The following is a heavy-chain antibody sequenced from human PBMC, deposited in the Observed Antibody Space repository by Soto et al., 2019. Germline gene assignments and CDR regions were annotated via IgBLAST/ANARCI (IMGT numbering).Heavy chain of an antibody. CDR2: INHSGST. D-gene: IGHD5-18*01. Sequence: QVQLQQWGAGLLKPSETLSLTCAVYGGSFSGYYWSWIRQPPGKGLEWIGEINHSGSTNYNPSLKSRVTISVDTSKNQFSLKLSSVTAADTAVYYCARRGYSYGYASWFDPWGQGTLVTVSS. V-gene: IGHV4-34*01. J-gene: IGHJ5*02. CDR1: GGSFSGYY. CDR3: ARRGYSYGYASWFDP.